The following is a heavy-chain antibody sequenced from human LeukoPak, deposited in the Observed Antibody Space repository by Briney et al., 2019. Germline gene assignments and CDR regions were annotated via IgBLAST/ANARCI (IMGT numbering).Heavy chain of an antibody. CDR3: ARENDRYGRIDY. Sequence: SETLSLTCSVFGGSISSYYWSWVRQPPGKGLEWIGYVSYSGSTDYNPSLKSRVVISIDTSKTQFSLRLRSVTAADTAVYYCARENDRYGRIDYWGQGTQVTVSS. CDR2: VSYSGST. D-gene: IGHD5-18*01. J-gene: IGHJ4*02. V-gene: IGHV4-59*01. CDR1: GGSISSYY.